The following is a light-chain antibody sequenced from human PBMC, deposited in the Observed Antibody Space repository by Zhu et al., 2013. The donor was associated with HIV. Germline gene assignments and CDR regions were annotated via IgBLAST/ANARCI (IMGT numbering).Light chain of an antibody. CDR3: QHRSKWPWT. CDR1: QNVGRS. CDR2: GAS. J-gene: IGKJ1*01. Sequence: DIVMTQSPATLSVSPGETATLSCWASQNVGRSLAWYQVKPGQAPRLLIYGASTRERENQTPERFIGSGSGTEFTLTISSLQSEDFALYHCQHRSKWPWTFGQGTKVEIK. V-gene: IGKV3-15*01.